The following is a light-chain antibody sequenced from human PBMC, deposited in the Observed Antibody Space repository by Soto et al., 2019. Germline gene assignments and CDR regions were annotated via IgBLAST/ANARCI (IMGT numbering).Light chain of an antibody. CDR1: SGSIANNY. CDR3: SSYAGSNNYV. J-gene: IGLJ1*01. CDR2: ENN. V-gene: IGLV6-57*04. Sequence: NFMLTQPHSVSESPGKTLSISCTRSSGSIANNYVQWYQQRPGSAPTTVIYENNQRLSGVPDRFSGSKSGNTASLTVSGLQAEDEADYYCSSYAGSNNYVFGTGTKLTVL.